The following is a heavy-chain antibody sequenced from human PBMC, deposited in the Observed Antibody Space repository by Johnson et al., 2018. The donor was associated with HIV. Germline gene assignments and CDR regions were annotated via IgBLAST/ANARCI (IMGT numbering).Heavy chain of an antibody. CDR2: ISYDGSNK. CDR3: ARDQKIQLWSNAFDI. CDR1: GFTFSSYA. J-gene: IGHJ3*02. Sequence: HVQLVESGGGVVQPGRSLRLSCAASGFTFSSYAMHWVRQAPGKGLEWVAVISYDGSNKYYADSVKGRFTISRDNSKNKLYLQMNSLRAEDTAVYYCARDQKIQLWSNAFDIWGQGTMVTVSS. D-gene: IGHD5-18*01. V-gene: IGHV3-30-3*01.